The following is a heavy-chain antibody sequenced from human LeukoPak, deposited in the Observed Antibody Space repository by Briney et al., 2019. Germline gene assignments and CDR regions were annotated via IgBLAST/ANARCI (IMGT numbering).Heavy chain of an antibody. CDR3: ARGGYSTPAFGYYYYMDV. V-gene: IGHV1-69*13. CDR1: GGTFSSYA. D-gene: IGHD6-13*01. Sequence: GASVKVSCKASGGTFSSYAISWVRQAPGQGLEWMGGIIPIFGTANYAQKFQGRVTITADESTSTAYMELSSLRSEDTAVYYCARGGYSTPAFGYYYYMDVWGKGTTVTVSS. CDR2: IIPIFGTA. J-gene: IGHJ6*03.